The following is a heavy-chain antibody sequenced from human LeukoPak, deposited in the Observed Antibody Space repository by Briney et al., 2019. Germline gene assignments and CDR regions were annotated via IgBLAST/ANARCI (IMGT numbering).Heavy chain of an antibody. CDR3: ARDSLAYFDS. CDR2: ISSSGSTM. CDR1: GSPLKNFE. D-gene: IGHD3-3*02. V-gene: IGHV3-48*03. J-gene: IGHJ4*02. Sequence: GGPRRPPCAAPGSPLKNFEMNGAPQAPGRGLEWISYISSSGSTMYYADSVKGRFTISREDAKNSLSLQMNNLSAEDTAVYYCARDSLAYFDSWGQGTLVTVSS.